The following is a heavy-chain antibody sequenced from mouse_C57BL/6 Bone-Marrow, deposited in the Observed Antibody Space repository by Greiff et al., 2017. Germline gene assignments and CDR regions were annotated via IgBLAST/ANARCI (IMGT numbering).Heavy chain of an antibody. CDR1: GFTFSSYA. V-gene: IGHV5-4*03. J-gene: IGHJ4*01. CDR3: ARVYYDYEFYAMDY. CDR2: ISDGGSYT. D-gene: IGHD2-4*01. Sequence: EVKVVESGGGFVKPGGSLKLSCAASGFTFSSYAMSWVRQTPEKRLEWVATISDGGSYTYYPDNVKGRFTISRDNAKNNLYLQMSHLKSEDTAMYYCARVYYDYEFYAMDYWGQGTSVTVSS.